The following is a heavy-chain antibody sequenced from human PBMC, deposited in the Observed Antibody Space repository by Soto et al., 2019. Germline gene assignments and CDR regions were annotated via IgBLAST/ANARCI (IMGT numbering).Heavy chain of an antibody. Sequence: SETLSLTCTVSGGSISVGVYYWNWIRQVPGRGLEWIGYTYHTGSTNYNPSLERRVTISVDPSKNQFSLKLSSVTAADTAVYYCAAQRGGSGSRHLYCYMDGWGRGTTVTVPS. CDR1: GGSISVGVYY. CDR3: AAQRGGSGSRHLYCYMDG. V-gene: IGHV4-61*08. CDR2: TYHTGST. D-gene: IGHD3-10*01. J-gene: IGHJ6*03.